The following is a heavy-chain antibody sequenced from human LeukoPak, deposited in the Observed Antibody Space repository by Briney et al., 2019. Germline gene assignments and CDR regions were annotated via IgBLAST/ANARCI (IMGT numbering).Heavy chain of an antibody. CDR1: GYTFTGYY. CDR2: TNPNSGGT. V-gene: IGHV1-2*06. Sequence: ASVKVSCKASGYTFTGYYMHWVRQAPGQGLEWMGRTNPNSGGTNYAQKFQGRVTMTRDTSISTAYMELSRLRSDDTAVYYCARDPHYYDSSRNDYWGQGTLVTVSS. CDR3: ARDPHYYDSSRNDY. J-gene: IGHJ4*02. D-gene: IGHD3-22*01.